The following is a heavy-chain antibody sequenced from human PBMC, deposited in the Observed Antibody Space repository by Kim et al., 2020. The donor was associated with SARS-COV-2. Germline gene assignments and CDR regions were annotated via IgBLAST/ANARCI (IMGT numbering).Heavy chain of an antibody. CDR3: ARPFNYYGSGSFRYNWFDP. V-gene: IGHV1-3*01. CDR1: GYTFTSYA. J-gene: IGHJ5*02. D-gene: IGHD3-10*01. Sequence: ASVKVSCKASGYTFTSYAMHWVRQAPGQRLEWMGWINAGNGNTKYSQKFQGRVTITRDTSASTAYMELSSLRSEDTAVYYCARPFNYYGSGSFRYNWFDPWGQGTLVTVSS. CDR2: INAGNGNT.